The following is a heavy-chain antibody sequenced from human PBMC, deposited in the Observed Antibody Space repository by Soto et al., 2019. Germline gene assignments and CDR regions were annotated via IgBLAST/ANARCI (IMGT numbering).Heavy chain of an antibody. CDR3: ARGNLDV. CDR2: TSNDGINT. Sequence: QVQLAESGGGVVQPGRSLRLSCAASGFTLSKFVMHWVRQAPGKGLDWLAVTSNDGINTYYAASVKGRFTISRDNSMNMVYLQMNSLRDEDTALYYCARGNLDVWGQGTTVIVSS. CDR1: GFTLSKFV. D-gene: IGHD1-1*01. V-gene: IGHV3-30*01. J-gene: IGHJ6*02.